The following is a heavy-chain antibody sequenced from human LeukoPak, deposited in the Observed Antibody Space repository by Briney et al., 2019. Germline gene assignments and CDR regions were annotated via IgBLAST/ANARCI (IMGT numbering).Heavy chain of an antibody. D-gene: IGHD6-13*01. J-gene: IGHJ4*02. Sequence: SETLSLTCSVSGYSISSGYYWGWIRQPPGKGLEWIGSIYHSGSTYYNPSLKSRVTISVDTSKNQFSLKLSSVTAADTAVYYCARVGSGSSWPNWGQGTLVTVSS. CDR1: GYSISSGYY. V-gene: IGHV4-38-2*02. CDR2: IYHSGST. CDR3: ARVGSGSSWPN.